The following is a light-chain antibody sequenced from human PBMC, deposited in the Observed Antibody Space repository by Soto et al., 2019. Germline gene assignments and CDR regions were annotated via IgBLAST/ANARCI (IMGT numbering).Light chain of an antibody. CDR1: SGHSSYA. J-gene: IGLJ2*01. CDR2: LNSDGSH. V-gene: IGLV4-69*01. Sequence: QLVLTQSPSASASLGASVKLTCTLSSGHSSYAIAWHQQQPEKGPRYLMKLNSDGSHSKGDGIPDRFSRSSSGAERYLTIASRPSEDEADYYCQPWGPGIRHVVVGGGTELTLL. CDR3: QPWGPGIRHVV.